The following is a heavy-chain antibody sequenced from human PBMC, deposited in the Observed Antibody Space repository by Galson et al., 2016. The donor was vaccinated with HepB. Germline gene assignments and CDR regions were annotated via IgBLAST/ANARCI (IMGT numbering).Heavy chain of an antibody. Sequence: SLRLSCAASGFTFSGYWMTWVRQAPGKGLEWVANIKQDGSEKNYVDSVKGRFTISRDNAKNLVYLQMNSLRAEDTAMYYCASAPAATDSDYWGQGTLVTVSP. CDR1: GFTFSGYW. D-gene: IGHD6-25*01. J-gene: IGHJ4*02. CDR3: ASAPAATDSDY. V-gene: IGHV3-7*01. CDR2: IKQDGSEK.